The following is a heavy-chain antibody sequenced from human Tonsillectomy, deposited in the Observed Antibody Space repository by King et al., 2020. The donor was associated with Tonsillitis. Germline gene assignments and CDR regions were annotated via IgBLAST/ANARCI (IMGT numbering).Heavy chain of an antibody. CDR2: IKSKTDGGTT. CDR1: GLPFSNAW. Sequence: VQLVESGGGLVEPGGSLRLSCAASGLPFSNAWMSWVRQAPGKGLEWVGRIKSKTDGGTTDYAAPVKGRFSIPRDDSKTTLYLQMNSLKTEDTAVYYCTTPDRHCSGGSCYSGADSFDIWGQGTMVTVSS. D-gene: IGHD2-15*01. J-gene: IGHJ3*02. V-gene: IGHV3-15*01. CDR3: TTPDRHCSGGSCYSGADSFDI.